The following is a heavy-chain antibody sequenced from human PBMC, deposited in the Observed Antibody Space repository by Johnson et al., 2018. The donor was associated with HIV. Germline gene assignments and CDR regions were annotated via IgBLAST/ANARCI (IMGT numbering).Heavy chain of an antibody. J-gene: IGHJ3*01. CDR2: ISSSGTTK. D-gene: IGHD1-14*01. V-gene: IGHV3-11*04. CDR3: ARDPITTYERGPDAFDV. Sequence: QVQLVESGGGLVQPGRSLRLSCTTSGFTFGDYAMNWVRQAPGKGLEWVAHISSSGTTKYYADSVKGRFTISRDNAKNSLFLQMNSLRAEDTAVYYCARDPITTYERGPDAFDVWAKGQWSPSLQ. CDR1: GFTFGDYA.